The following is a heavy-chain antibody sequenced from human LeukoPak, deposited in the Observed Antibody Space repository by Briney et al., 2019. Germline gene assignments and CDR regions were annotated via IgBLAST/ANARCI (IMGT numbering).Heavy chain of an antibody. Sequence: GGSLRLSCAASGFTFSSYAMHWVRQAPGKGLEWVSYISSSSSTIYYADSVKGRFTISRDNAKNSLYLQMNSLRVEDTAVYYCARDRIGYCSATSCFVNSYYFMDVWGKGTTVTVSS. CDR2: ISSSSSTI. CDR1: GFTFSSYA. J-gene: IGHJ6*03. V-gene: IGHV3-48*04. D-gene: IGHD2-2*01. CDR3: ARDRIGYCSATSCFVNSYYFMDV.